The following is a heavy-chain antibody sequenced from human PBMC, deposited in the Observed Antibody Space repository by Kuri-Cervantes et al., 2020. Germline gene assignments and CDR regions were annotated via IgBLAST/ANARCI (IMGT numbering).Heavy chain of an antibody. D-gene: IGHD5-18*01. J-gene: IGHJ6*02. CDR2: ISKNSGNM. CDR3: ARDLYSYGPWGYYGMDV. V-gene: IGHV3-9*01. CDR1: GFTFDDYA. Sequence: GGSLRLSCAASGFTFDDYAMHWVRQAPGKGLEWVSGISKNSGNMGYADSVKGRFTISRDNSKNALYLQMNSLRAEDTAVYYCARDLYSYGPWGYYGMDVWGQGTTVTVSS.